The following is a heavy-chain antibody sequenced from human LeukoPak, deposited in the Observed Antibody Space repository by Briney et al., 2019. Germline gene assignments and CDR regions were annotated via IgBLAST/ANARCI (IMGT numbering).Heavy chain of an antibody. D-gene: IGHD3-10*01. V-gene: IGHV4-30-2*01. CDR1: GGSISSGGYS. CDR2: IYHSGST. Sequence: SQTLSLTCAVSGGSISSGGYSWSWIRQPPGKGLEWIGYIYHSGSTYYNPSLKSRVTISVDRSKNQFSLKLSSVTAADTAVYYCARLRGSGSYLYYFDYWGQGTLVTVSP. CDR3: ARLRGSGSYLYYFDY. J-gene: IGHJ4*02.